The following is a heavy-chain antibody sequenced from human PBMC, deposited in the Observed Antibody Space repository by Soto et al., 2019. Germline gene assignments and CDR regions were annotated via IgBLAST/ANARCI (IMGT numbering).Heavy chain of an antibody. CDR3: AREVPTSNLGYCSGGSCSAGFDY. V-gene: IGHV4-30-4*01. CDR1: GGSISSGDYY. D-gene: IGHD2-15*01. Sequence: SETLSLTCTVSGGSISSGDYYWSWIRQPPGKGLEWIGYIYYSGSTYYNPSLKSRVTISVDTSKNQFSLKLSSVTAADTAVYYCAREVPTSNLGYCSGGSCSAGFDYWGQGTLVNVS. J-gene: IGHJ4*02. CDR2: IYYSGST.